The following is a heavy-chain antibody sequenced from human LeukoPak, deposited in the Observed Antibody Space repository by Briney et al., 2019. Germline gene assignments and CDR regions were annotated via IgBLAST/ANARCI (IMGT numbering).Heavy chain of an antibody. CDR3: ARDGGPAAGSNNFDY. D-gene: IGHD6-13*01. Sequence: GGSLRLSCAASGFTFSSYGMHWVRQAPGKGLEWVAVIWYDGSNKYYADSVKGRFTISRGNSKNTLYLQMNSLRAEDTAVYYCARDGGPAAGSNNFDYWGQGTLVTVSS. J-gene: IGHJ4*02. V-gene: IGHV3-33*01. CDR2: IWYDGSNK. CDR1: GFTFSSYG.